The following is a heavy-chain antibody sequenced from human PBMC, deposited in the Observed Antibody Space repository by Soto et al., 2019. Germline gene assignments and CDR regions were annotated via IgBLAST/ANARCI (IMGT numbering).Heavy chain of an antibody. V-gene: IGHV3-23*01. CDR2: ISGSGGTT. CDR1: GFTFSNYA. Sequence: EVHLLESGGGWVQPGGSLRLSCAASGFTFSNYAMTWVRQTPGKGLEWVSEISGSGGTTYSADSVKGRFTISRDNSKNTLYLQMNSLRAEDTAVYYCASCVRAWYRGLDYWGQGTLVTVSS. CDR3: ASCVRAWYRGLDY. D-gene: IGHD3-10*02. J-gene: IGHJ4*02.